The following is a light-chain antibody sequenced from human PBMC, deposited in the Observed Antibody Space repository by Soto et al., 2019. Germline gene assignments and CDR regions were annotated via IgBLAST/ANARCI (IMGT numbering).Light chain of an antibody. J-gene: IGKJ1*01. Sequence: DIPMTHSPSPPSSIVGDRVTLPFLASQSISSWLAWYQQKPGKAPKLLIYKASSLESGVPSRFSGSGSGTEFTLTISSLQPDDFATYYCQQYNSYPWTFGQGTKVDTK. CDR2: KAS. CDR1: QSISSW. V-gene: IGKV1-5*03. CDR3: QQYNSYPWT.